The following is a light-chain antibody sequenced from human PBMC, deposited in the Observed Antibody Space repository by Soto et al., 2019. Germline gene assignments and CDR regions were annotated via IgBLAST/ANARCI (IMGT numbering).Light chain of an antibody. CDR2: DVS. J-gene: IGLJ3*02. CDR1: SSDVGAYNF. CDR3: SSFTRSNTAL. V-gene: IGLV2-14*03. Sequence: QPVLTQPASVSGSPGQSITISCTGTSSDVGAYNFVSWYQHHPGKAPKLMIYDVSDRPSGVSNRFSGSKSGNTASLTISGLQAEDEADYYCSSFTRSNTALFGGGTKLTVL.